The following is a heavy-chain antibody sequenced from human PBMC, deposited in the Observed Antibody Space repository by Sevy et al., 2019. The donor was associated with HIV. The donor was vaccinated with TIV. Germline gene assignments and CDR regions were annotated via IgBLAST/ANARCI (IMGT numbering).Heavy chain of an antibody. D-gene: IGHD3-10*01. CDR3: AREPMNYYGSGSYGGYFDY. CDR2: IYSGGST. V-gene: IGHV3-53*01. CDR1: GFTVSSNY. Sequence: GGSLRLSCAASGFTVSSNYMSWVRQAPGKGLEWVSVIYSGGSTYYADSVKGRFTISRDYSKNTLYLQMNSLRAEDTAVYYCAREPMNYYGSGSYGGYFDYWGQGTLVTVSS. J-gene: IGHJ4*02.